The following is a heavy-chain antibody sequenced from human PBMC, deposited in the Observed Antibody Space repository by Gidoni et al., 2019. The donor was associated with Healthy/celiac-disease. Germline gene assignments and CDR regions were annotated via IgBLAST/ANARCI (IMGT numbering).Heavy chain of an antibody. Sequence: QVQLVQSGAAVKKPGASVQVSCEASGGTFTSYAISWVRQAPGQWLEWMGRIIPILGIANYAQKFQGRVTITADKSTSTAYMELSSLRSEDTAVYYCSWYNWNDEQGYYFDYWGQGTLVTVSS. J-gene: IGHJ4*02. D-gene: IGHD1-1*01. CDR2: IIPILGIA. CDR3: SWYNWNDEQGYYFDY. CDR1: GGTFTSYA. V-gene: IGHV1-69*04.